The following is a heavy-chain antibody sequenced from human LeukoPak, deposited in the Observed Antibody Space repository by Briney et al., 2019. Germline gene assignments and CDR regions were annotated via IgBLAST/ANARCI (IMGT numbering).Heavy chain of an antibody. J-gene: IGHJ5*02. CDR3: ARDNSVRDEAWWFNP. CDR1: GGTFSSYA. Sequence: SVKVSCKASGGTFSSYAISWVRQAPGQGLEWMGGIIPIFGTANYAQKFQGRVTITADESTSTAYMELSSLRSEDTAVYYCARDNSVRDEAWWFNPWGQGTLVTVSS. D-gene: IGHD5-24*01. V-gene: IGHV1-69*01. CDR2: IIPIFGTA.